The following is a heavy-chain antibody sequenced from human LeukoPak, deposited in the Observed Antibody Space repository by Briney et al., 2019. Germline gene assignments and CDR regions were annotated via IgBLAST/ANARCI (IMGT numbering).Heavy chain of an antibody. CDR1: GFTFTNYA. D-gene: IGHD6-19*01. J-gene: IGHJ5*02. CDR2: INGGGGGT. Sequence: GGSLRLSCAASGFTFTNYAMSWVRQAPGKGLEWVSGINGGGGGTYYADSVKGRFTISRDNSKNTVYLQMNSLRAEDTAVYYCAKGGSGYSSAWLDLWGQGTLVTVSS. V-gene: IGHV3-23*01. CDR3: AKGGSGYSSAWLDL.